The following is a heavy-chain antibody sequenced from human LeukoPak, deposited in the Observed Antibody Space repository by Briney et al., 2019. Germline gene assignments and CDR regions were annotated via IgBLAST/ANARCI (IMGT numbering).Heavy chain of an antibody. CDR3: AKQPGSVVDSSGSLSRH. CDR2: ISGSGAST. J-gene: IGHJ4*02. V-gene: IGHV3-23*01. CDR1: GFTFSSYA. D-gene: IGHD3-22*01. Sequence: GGSLRLSCAASGFTFSSYAMSWVRQAPGKGLEWVSTISGSGASTYYADSVKGRFTISRDTSKNTLYLQMNSLRAEDTAVYYCAKQPGSVVDSSGSLSRHWGQGTLVTVSS.